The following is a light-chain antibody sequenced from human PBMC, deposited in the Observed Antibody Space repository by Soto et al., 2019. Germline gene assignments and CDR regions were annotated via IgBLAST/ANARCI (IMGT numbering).Light chain of an antibody. CDR1: SSDVGGYNY. CDR3: SSYTSTSTLVV. V-gene: IGLV2-14*01. Sequence: QSALTQPASVSGSPGQSITISCTGTSSDVGGYNYVSWYQHPCKAPKLMIYDVSNRPSGVSNRFSGSKADNTASLTISGLQAEDEADYYCSSYTSTSTLVVFGGGTKVTVL. J-gene: IGLJ2*01. CDR2: DVS.